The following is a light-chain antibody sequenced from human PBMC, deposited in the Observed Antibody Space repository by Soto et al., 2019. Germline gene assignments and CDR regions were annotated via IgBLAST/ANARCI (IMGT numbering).Light chain of an antibody. CDR2: EVS. Sequence: QSVLTQPASVSGSPGQSITICCTGSTSDVGAYNYVSWYKHHPGQAPQLMIYEVSNRPSGVSNRFSGSKSGNTASLTISGLQADDEGDYYCSSKTSSSSPFVFGTGTKLTVL. J-gene: IGLJ1*01. CDR1: TSDVGAYNY. V-gene: IGLV2-14*01. CDR3: SSKTSSSSPFV.